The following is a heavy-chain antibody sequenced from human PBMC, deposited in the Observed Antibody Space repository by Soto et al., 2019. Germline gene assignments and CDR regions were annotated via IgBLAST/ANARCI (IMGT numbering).Heavy chain of an antibody. CDR2: INPSGGST. V-gene: IGHV1-46*01. CDR3: ARNDNSGLDY. D-gene: IGHD3-22*01. Sequence: ASVKVSCKASGYIFISYYMHWVRQAPGQGLEWMGFINPSGGSTSYAQKFQGRVTMTRDTSTSTVYMDLSSLRSEDTAVYYCARNDNSGLDYWGQGTLVTVSS. J-gene: IGHJ4*02. CDR1: GYIFISYY.